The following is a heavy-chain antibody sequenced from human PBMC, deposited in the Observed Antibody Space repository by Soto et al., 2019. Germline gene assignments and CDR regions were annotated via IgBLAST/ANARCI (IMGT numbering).Heavy chain of an antibody. CDR2: IYSGGST. V-gene: IGHV3-53*01. J-gene: IGHJ3*02. CDR3: ARGRGSCSSFCASDI. CDR1: GFTVSSNY. Sequence: GESLKISCAAAGFTVSSNYMTWVRQAPGKGLEWVSVIYSGGSTNYADSVKGRFTISRDNAKNSLYLQMNSLRAEDTAVYYCARGRGSCSSFCASDIWGQGTMVTVSS. D-gene: IGHD2-15*01.